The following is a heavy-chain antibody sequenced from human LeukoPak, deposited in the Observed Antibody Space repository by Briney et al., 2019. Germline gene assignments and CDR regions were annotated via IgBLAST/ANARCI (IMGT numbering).Heavy chain of an antibody. CDR2: ISASGGNT. J-gene: IGHJ4*02. CDR1: GFTFSSYA. CDR3: AKGDRSGSYSYFDY. Sequence: GGSLRLSCLASGFTFSSYAMSWVRQAPGKGLEWVSSISASGGNTYYADSVQGRFTISRDNSKNTLYLQMNSLRAEDTVVFYCAKGDRSGSYSYFDYWGQGTLVTVSS. D-gene: IGHD3-10*01. V-gene: IGHV3-23*01.